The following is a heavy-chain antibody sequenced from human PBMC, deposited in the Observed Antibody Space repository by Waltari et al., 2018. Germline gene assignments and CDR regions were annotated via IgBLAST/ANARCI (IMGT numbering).Heavy chain of an antibody. V-gene: IGHV1-69*10. CDR2: IVPILGIS. CDR1: GGTLNSDA. J-gene: IGHJ5*02. CDR3: AGGVRIVGVARWFDP. Sequence: QVQLVQSGAEVKKPGSSVTVSCKTSGGTLNSDAITWGRQAPGQSLEWMGGIVPILGISNHAPKFQGRVTITADTSTGTFYMELSSLRSDDTAVYYCAGGVRIVGVARWFDPWGQGTLVTVSS. D-gene: IGHD3-3*01.